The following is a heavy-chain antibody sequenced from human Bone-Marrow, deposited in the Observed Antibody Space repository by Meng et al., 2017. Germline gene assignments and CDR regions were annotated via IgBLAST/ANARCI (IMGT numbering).Heavy chain of an antibody. D-gene: IGHD6-13*01. Sequence: GESLKISCAASGFTFSSYAMSWVRQTPGKGLEWVSVISGSGGTTYYADSVKGRFTISRDNSKNTLYLQMNSLRSEDTAVYYCARDRRIAAAGTNYYYGMDVWGQGTTVTVSS. CDR3: ARDRRIAAAGTNYYYGMDV. CDR1: GFTFSSYA. V-gene: IGHV3-23*01. J-gene: IGHJ6*02. CDR2: ISGSGGTT.